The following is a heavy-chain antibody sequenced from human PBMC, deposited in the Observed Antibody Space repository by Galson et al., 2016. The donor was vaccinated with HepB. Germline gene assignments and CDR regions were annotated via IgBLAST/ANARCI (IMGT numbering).Heavy chain of an antibody. CDR3: AREVTDLRFLEWLLYYFDY. Sequence: SLRLSCAASGFTFSNYAMHWVRQAPGKGLEWVAVISYDGSNKYYADAVKGRFTISRDNSKNTLYLQMNSLRAEDTTVYYCAREVTDLRFLEWLLYYFDYWGQGTLVTVSS. V-gene: IGHV3-30*04. J-gene: IGHJ4*02. CDR2: ISYDGSNK. CDR1: GFTFSNYA. D-gene: IGHD3-3*01.